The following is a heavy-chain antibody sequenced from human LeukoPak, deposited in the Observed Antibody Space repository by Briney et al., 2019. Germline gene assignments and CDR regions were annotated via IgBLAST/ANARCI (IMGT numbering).Heavy chain of an antibody. Sequence: SETLSLTCTVSGGSISSYYWSWIRQPPRKGREWIGYIYTTGSTDYNPPLKSRSTIPVNTSKNHPSLNLCSVTAADTAVYYCASRGTIFGPESLWGRGTLVTVSS. CDR3: ASRGTIFGPESL. V-gene: IGHV4-4*09. CDR1: GGSISSYY. D-gene: IGHD3-3*01. J-gene: IGHJ2*01. CDR2: IYTTGST.